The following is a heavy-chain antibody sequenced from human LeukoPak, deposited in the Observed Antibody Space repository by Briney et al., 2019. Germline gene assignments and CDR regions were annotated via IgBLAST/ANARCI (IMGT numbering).Heavy chain of an antibody. D-gene: IGHD2-21*02. V-gene: IGHV3-11*04. Sequence: GGSLRLSCAASGFTFSDYYVSWIRQAPGKGLEWVSYISSSGSTIYYADSVKGRFTISRDNAKNSLYLQMNSLRAEDTAVYYCAKDQRCGGDCFTYYFDYWGQGTLVTVSS. CDR3: AKDQRCGGDCFTYYFDY. CDR2: ISSSGSTI. J-gene: IGHJ4*02. CDR1: GFTFSDYY.